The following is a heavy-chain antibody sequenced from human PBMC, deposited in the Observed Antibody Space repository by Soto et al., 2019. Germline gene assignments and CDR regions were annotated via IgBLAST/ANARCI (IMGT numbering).Heavy chain of an antibody. CDR2: IWYDGSNK. CDR1: GFTFSSYG. D-gene: IGHD3-10*01. CDR3: SRGGITMVREARAVYYYFGMDV. Sequence: QVQLVESGGGVVQPGRSLRLSCAASGFTFSSYGMHWLRQAPGKGLEWVAVIWYDGSNKYYADSVKGRFTISRDNSKNTMYLQMNSLRAEDTAVYYCSRGGITMVREARAVYYYFGMDVWGQGTTVTVCS. J-gene: IGHJ6*01. V-gene: IGHV3-33*01.